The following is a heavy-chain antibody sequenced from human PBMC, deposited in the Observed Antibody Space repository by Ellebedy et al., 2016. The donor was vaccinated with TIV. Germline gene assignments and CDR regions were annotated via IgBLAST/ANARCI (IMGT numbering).Heavy chain of an antibody. CDR1: GFTFNNYA. Sequence: GESLKISCAASGFTFNNYAMHWLRPAPGKGLEWVAVISYDGSCQYYADSVRGLATIHRDNFKNTLYLDMNSLRPDDTAVYFCAKRRTIFGVVQRYYFDYWGQGTLVSVAS. CDR3: AKRRTIFGVVQRYYFDY. CDR2: ISYDGSCQ. J-gene: IGHJ4*02. D-gene: IGHD3-3*01. V-gene: IGHV3-30*18.